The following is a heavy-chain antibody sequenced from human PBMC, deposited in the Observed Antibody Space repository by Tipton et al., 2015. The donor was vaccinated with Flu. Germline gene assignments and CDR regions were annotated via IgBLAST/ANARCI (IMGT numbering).Heavy chain of an antibody. V-gene: IGHV4-39*07. CDR1: GGSINSRSYY. Sequence: TLSLTCTVSGGSINSRSYYWGWIRQPPGKGLEWIGNIYYSGVTYYNSSLKSRVTISIDKSRNQFSLKLKSVTAADTAVYYCARGPTYWHGYFNYWGQGILVTVSS. J-gene: IGHJ4*02. CDR2: IYYSGVT. D-gene: IGHD1-1*01. CDR3: ARGPTYWHGYFNY.